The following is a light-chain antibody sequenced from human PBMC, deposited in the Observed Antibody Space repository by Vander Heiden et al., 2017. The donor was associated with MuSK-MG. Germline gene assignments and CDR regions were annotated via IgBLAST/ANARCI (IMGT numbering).Light chain of an antibody. CDR2: GAS. Sequence: DIQMTQSPSSLSASVGDRVTITCRASETIDTYLNWYQQKAGRPPKLLIYGASTLQSGVPSRFSGSGSGTDFSLTISKLQPEDFATYYCQQSDRTLYTFGQGTKLEF. CDR1: ETIDTY. V-gene: IGKV1-39*01. J-gene: IGKJ2*01. CDR3: QQSDRTLYT.